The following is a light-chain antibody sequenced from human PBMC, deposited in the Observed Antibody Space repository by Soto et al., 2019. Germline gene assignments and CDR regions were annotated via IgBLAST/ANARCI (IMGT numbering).Light chain of an antibody. Sequence: QSVPTQPPSVSGAPGQRVTISCTGSSSNIWAGYDVHWYQQLPGRAPKLLIYGNPNPPSGVPDRFSGSKSGTSASLAITGLQAEDEADYYCLSFDSSLSVVFGGGTKLTVL. CDR1: SSNIWAGYD. V-gene: IGLV1-40*01. J-gene: IGLJ2*01. CDR2: GNP. CDR3: LSFDSSLSVV.